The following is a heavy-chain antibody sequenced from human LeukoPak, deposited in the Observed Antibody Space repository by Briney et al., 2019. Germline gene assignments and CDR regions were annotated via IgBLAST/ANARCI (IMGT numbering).Heavy chain of an antibody. Sequence: GGSLSLSCAASGFTFSSYSMNWVRQAPGKRLEWVSSINSSSSYIHYADSVKGRFTISRDNAKNSLYLQMNSLRAEDTAVYYCARDLLAATGRCFDYWGQGTLVIVSS. D-gene: IGHD3-10*01. CDR3: ARDLLAATGRCFDY. CDR2: INSSSSYI. CDR1: GFTFSSYS. J-gene: IGHJ4*02. V-gene: IGHV3-21*01.